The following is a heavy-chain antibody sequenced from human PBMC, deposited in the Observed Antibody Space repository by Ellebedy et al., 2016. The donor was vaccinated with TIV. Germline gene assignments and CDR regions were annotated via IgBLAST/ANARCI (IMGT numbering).Heavy chain of an antibody. D-gene: IGHD6-19*01. Sequence: GESLKISXAASGFTVSSNYMSWVRQAPGKGLEWVSVIYSGGSTYYADSVKGRFTISRDNSKNTLYLQMNSLRAEDTAVYYCARPPVAGSYWYFDLWGRGTLVTVSS. CDR3: ARPPVAGSYWYFDL. J-gene: IGHJ2*01. V-gene: IGHV3-66*01. CDR1: GFTVSSNY. CDR2: IYSGGST.